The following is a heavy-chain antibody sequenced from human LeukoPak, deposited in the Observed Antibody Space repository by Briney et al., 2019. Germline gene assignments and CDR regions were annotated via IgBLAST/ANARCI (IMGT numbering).Heavy chain of an antibody. CDR2: INHSGST. CDR3: ARGALPADYGDYYFDY. CDR1: GGSISSYY. D-gene: IGHD4-17*01. J-gene: IGHJ4*02. V-gene: IGHV4-34*01. Sequence: SETLSLTCTVSGGSISSYYWSWIRQPPGKGLEWIGEINHSGSTNYNPSLKSRVTISIDTSKNQFSLKLSSVTAADTAVYYCARGALPADYGDYYFDYWGQGTLVTVSS.